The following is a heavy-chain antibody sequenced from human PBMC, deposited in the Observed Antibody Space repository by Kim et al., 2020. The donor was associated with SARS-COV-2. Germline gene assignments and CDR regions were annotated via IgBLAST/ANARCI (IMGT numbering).Heavy chain of an antibody. CDR1: GGSISSYY. CDR3: ARESTDSGSYLYGMDV. Sequence: SETLSLTCTVSGGSISSYYWSWIRQPAGKGLEWIGRIYTSGSTNYNPSLKSRVTMSVDTSKNQFSLKLSSVTAADTAVYYCARESTDSGSYLYGMDVWGQGTTVTVSS. D-gene: IGHD3-10*01. CDR2: IYTSGST. J-gene: IGHJ6*02. V-gene: IGHV4-4*07.